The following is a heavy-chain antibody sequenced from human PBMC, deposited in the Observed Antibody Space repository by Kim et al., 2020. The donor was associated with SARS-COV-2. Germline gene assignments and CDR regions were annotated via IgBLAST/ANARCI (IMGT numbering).Heavy chain of an antibody. Sequence: GGSLRLSCAASGFTFSSYSMNWVRQAPGKGLEWVSSISSSSSYIYYADSVKGRITISRDNAKNSLYLQMNSLRAEDTAVYYCARDRPNYDILTQDAFDIWGQGTMDTVSS. CDR2: ISSSSSYI. D-gene: IGHD3-9*01. V-gene: IGHV3-21*01. CDR3: ARDRPNYDILTQDAFDI. J-gene: IGHJ3*02. CDR1: GFTFSSYS.